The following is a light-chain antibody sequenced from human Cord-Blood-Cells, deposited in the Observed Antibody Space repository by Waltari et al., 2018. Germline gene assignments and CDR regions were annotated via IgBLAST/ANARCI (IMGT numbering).Light chain of an antibody. Sequence: QSALTQPRSVSGSPGQSVTISCTGTSSDVGGYNYVSWSHQPPGKAPKLMIYDVSKRPSGVPDRFSGSKSGNTASLTISGLQAEDEADYYCCSYAGSYVVFGGGTKLTVL. CDR1: SSDVGGYNY. V-gene: IGLV2-11*01. CDR3: CSYAGSYVV. J-gene: IGLJ2*01. CDR2: DVS.